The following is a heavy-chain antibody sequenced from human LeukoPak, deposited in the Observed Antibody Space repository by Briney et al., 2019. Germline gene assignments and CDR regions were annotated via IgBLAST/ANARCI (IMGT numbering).Heavy chain of an antibody. J-gene: IGHJ4*02. Sequence: GGSLRLSCAASGFTFSSYSMNWVRQAPGKGLELVSSISSSSSYIYYADSVKGRFTISRDNAKNSLFLQMNSLRAEDTAVYYCARAPVIRPPAVAGFFDYWGQGTLVTVSS. D-gene: IGHD6-19*01. CDR3: ARAPVIRPPAVAGFFDY. V-gene: IGHV3-21*04. CDR2: ISSSSSYI. CDR1: GFTFSSYS.